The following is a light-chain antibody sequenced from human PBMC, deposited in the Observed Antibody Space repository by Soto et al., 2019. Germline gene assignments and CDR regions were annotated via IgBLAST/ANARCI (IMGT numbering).Light chain of an antibody. J-gene: IGKJ4*01. CDR3: HQYGSSPLT. V-gene: IGKV3-20*01. CDR1: QSVSSSY. CDR2: GAS. Sequence: EIVLTQSPGTLSLSPGERATLSCRASQSVSSSYLAWYQQKPGQAPRLLIYGASRRATGFPDRFSGSGSGTDFTLTISRLEPEDFAVYYCHQYGSSPLTFGGGTKVEIK.